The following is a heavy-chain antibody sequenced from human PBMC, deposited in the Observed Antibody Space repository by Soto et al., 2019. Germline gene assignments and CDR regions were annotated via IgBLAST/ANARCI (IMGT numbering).Heavy chain of an antibody. V-gene: IGHV4-30-4*01. J-gene: IGHJ6*02. CDR1: GGSISSGDYY. D-gene: IGHD3-3*01. CDR2: IYYSGST. CDR3: ARGFWSGYYTYYGMDV. Sequence: QVQLQESGPGLVKPSQTLSLTCTVSGGSISSGDYYWSWIRQPPGKGLEWIGYIYYSGSTYYNPSLKSRVTTSVDTSKNQFSLKLSSVTAADTAVYYCARGFWSGYYTYYGMDVWGQGTTVTVSS.